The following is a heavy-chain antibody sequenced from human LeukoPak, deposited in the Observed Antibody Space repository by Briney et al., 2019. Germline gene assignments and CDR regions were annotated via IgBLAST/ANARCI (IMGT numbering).Heavy chain of an antibody. Sequence: SETLSLTCTVSGGSISSYYWSWIRQPPGKGLEWIGYIYYSGSTYYNPSLKSRVTISVDTSKNQFSLKLSSVTAADTAVYYCARDSLGVSIGHYYYGMDVWGQGTTVTVSS. V-gene: IGHV4-59*12. D-gene: IGHD3-10*01. CDR1: GGSISSYY. J-gene: IGHJ6*02. CDR2: IYYSGST. CDR3: ARDSLGVSIGHYYYGMDV.